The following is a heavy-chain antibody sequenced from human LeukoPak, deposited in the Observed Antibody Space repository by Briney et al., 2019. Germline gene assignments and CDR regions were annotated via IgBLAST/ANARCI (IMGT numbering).Heavy chain of an antibody. Sequence: SETLSLTCTXSXXSXXXXXXXXXXXPXXXGLEWXGYIYYXXXTXYNPSLKSRVTISVDTSKNQLSLKLTSVTAADTAVXYCARDLTSFDYWGQGTLVTVSS. CDR2: IYYXXXT. V-gene: IGHV4-59*01. CDR1: XXSXXXXX. CDR3: ARDLTSFDY. J-gene: IGHJ4*02. D-gene: IGHD3-9*01.